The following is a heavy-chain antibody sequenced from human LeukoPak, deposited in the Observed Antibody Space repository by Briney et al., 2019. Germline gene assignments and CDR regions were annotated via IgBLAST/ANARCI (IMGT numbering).Heavy chain of an antibody. J-gene: IGHJ4*02. Sequence: PGGSLRLSCATSGFTLTSYTMHWVRQALGKGLEWVAVVSYDGTKISYADSVKGRFTTSRDISKNTLYLQMNSLKPEDSALYYCARDRVQIWSYVGTFDSWGQGTLVTVSS. CDR2: VSYDGTKI. CDR1: GFTLTSYT. V-gene: IGHV3-30-3*01. CDR3: ARDRVQIWSYVGTFDS. D-gene: IGHD5-18*01.